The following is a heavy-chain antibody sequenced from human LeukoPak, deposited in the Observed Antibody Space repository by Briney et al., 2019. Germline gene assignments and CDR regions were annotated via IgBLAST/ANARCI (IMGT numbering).Heavy chain of an antibody. J-gene: IGHJ4*02. V-gene: IGHV4-34*01. Sequence: SETLSLTCAVYGGSFSGYYWSWIRQPPGKGLEWIGEINHSGSTNYNPSLKSRVTISVDTSKNQFSLKLSSVTAADTAVYYCARGRPRLYDSSGYYYVYWGQGTLVTVSS. CDR2: INHSGST. CDR1: GGSFSGYY. D-gene: IGHD3-22*01. CDR3: ARGRPRLYDSSGYYYVY.